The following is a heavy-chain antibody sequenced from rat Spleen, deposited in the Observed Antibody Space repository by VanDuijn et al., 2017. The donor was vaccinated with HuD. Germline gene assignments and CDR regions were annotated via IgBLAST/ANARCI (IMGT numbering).Heavy chain of an antibody. CDR1: GFTFSDYY. D-gene: IGHD1-1*01. J-gene: IGHJ2*01. CDR3: ARHEDYSGLDY. CDR2: ISYDGSTT. V-gene: IGHV5-29*01. Sequence: EVQLVESDGGLVQPGRSLKLSCAASGFTFSDYYMAWVRQAPTKGLEWVATISYDGSTTYYRDSVKGRFTISRDKAKSTLYLQMDSLRSEDTATYYCARHEDYSGLDYWGQGVMVTVSS.